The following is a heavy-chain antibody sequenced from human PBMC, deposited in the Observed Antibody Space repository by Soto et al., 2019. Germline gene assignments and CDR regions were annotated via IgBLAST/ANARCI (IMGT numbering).Heavy chain of an antibody. Sequence: QVQLVQSGAEVKKPGTSVRISCKTSGYIFSNYDINWVRQAAGQGLEWMGWMNPNSGYTGSARKFQGRVTMTRDTSMRTAYMELSSLRSEDTAGYYCARVMGSVDYWGQGTLVTVSP. D-gene: IGHD1-26*01. CDR2: MNPNSGYT. CDR3: ARVMGSVDY. J-gene: IGHJ4*02. CDR1: GYIFSNYD. V-gene: IGHV1-8*01.